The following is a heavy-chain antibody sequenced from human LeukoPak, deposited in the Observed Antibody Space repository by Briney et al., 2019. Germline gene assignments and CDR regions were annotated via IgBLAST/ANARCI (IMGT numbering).Heavy chain of an antibody. J-gene: IGHJ5*02. V-gene: IGHV3-30*18. CDR2: ISYDGSNK. Sequence: GGSLRLSCAASGFTFSSYGMHWVRQAPGKGLEWVAVISYDGSNKYYADSVKGRFTISRDNSKNTLYLQMYSLRAEDTAVYYCAKGRGVCSGGSCYRTFDPWGQGTLVTVSS. D-gene: IGHD2-15*01. CDR3: AKGRGVCSGGSCYRTFDP. CDR1: GFTFSSYG.